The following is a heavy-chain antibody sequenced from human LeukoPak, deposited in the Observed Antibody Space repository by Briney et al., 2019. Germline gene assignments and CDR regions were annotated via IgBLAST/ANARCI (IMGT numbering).Heavy chain of an antibody. V-gene: IGHV4-4*07. J-gene: IGHJ3*02. Sequence: SETLSLTCTVSGGSISSYYWSWIRQPAGKGLEWIGRIYTSGSTNYNPSLKSRVTISVDTSKNQFSLKLSSVTAADTAVYYCARTWIQLWVFDIWGQGTMVTVSS. CDR3: ARTWIQLWVFDI. CDR2: IYTSGST. CDR1: GGSISSYY. D-gene: IGHD5-18*01.